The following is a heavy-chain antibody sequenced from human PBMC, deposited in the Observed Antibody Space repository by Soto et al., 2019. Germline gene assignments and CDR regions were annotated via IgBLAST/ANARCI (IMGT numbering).Heavy chain of an antibody. J-gene: IGHJ4*02. CDR1: GGTFSSYA. Sequence: GASVKVSCKASGGTFSSYAISWVRQAPGQGLEWMGGIIPIFGTANYAQKFQGRVTITADESTTTAYMELSSLRSEGTAVYYCARNAGYGSGSYCAYWGQGTLVTVSS. CDR2: IIPIFGTA. V-gene: IGHV1-69*13. D-gene: IGHD3-10*01. CDR3: ARNAGYGSGSYCAY.